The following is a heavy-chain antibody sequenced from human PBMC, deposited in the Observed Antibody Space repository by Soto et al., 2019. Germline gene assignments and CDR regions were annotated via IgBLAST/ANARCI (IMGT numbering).Heavy chain of an antibody. CDR1: GFTFSNYE. CDR2: ISVSGSHI. Sequence: FLRLSCGASGFTFSNYELNWVCQAPGKGLEWLSYISVSGSHIYNEDSVKGRFTISRDNAKNSLYLQMNSLRAEDTAVYYCARENYDSSGFFLDYWGQGSLVTVSS. V-gene: IGHV3-48*03. D-gene: IGHD3-22*01. CDR3: ARENYDSSGFFLDY. J-gene: IGHJ4*02.